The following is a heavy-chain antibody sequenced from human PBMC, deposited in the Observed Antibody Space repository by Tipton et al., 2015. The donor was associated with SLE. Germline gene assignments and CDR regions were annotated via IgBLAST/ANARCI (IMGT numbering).Heavy chain of an antibody. Sequence: TLSLTCTVSGGSIRSSSYYWGWIRQPPGTGLEWIGSIYYSGSTYYNPSLKSRVNISVDTSKNQFSLKLSSVTAADTAVYYCASGGPRDPYAFDIWGQGTMVTVSS. CDR3: ASGGPRDPYAFDI. J-gene: IGHJ3*02. CDR2: IYYSGST. CDR1: GGSIRSSSYY. D-gene: IGHD3-16*01. V-gene: IGHV4-39*07.